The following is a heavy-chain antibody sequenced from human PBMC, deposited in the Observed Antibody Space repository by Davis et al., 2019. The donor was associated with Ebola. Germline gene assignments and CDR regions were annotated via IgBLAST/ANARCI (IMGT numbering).Heavy chain of an antibody. D-gene: IGHD6-19*01. Sequence: PGGSLRLSCAASGFTFSSYSMNWVRQAPGKGLDWVSSISISSSYIYYADSVTGRFTISRDNAKNSLYLQMNSLRAEDTAVYYCARAIAVAGPRDYWGQGTLVTVSS. V-gene: IGHV3-21*01. CDR2: ISISSSYI. CDR3: ARAIAVAGPRDY. CDR1: GFTFSSYS. J-gene: IGHJ4*02.